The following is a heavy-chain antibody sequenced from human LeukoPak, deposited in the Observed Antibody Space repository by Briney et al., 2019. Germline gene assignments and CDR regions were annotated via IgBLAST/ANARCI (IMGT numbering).Heavy chain of an antibody. CDR2: ISYDGSNK. D-gene: IGHD6-25*01. J-gene: IGHJ5*02. CDR3: ARSGSETQNWCDP. CDR1: GFTFSRYT. V-gene: IGHV3-30*04. Sequence: GGSLRLSCAASGFTFSRYTMHWVRQAPGKGLEWVAVISYDGSNKLFADSVKGRFTISRDSSKNTLYLQMNSLRAEDTAVYYCARSGSETQNWCDPWGQGTLVTVSS.